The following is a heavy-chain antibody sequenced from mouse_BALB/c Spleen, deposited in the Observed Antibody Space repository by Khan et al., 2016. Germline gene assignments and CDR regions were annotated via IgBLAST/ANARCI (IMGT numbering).Heavy chain of an antibody. Sequence: QVQLQQSGPELKKPGETVKISCKASEYTFTNYGMNWVKQAPGKGLKWMGWINTNTGEPTYAEEFKGRFAFSLEASASTAYLQINNLKNEDSATEFGERTGDYPYYAMDYWGQGTSVTVSS. CDR1: EYTFTNYG. D-gene: IGHD2-13*01. J-gene: IGHJ4*01. V-gene: IGHV9-3*02. CDR3: ERTGDYPYYAMDY. CDR2: INTNTGEP.